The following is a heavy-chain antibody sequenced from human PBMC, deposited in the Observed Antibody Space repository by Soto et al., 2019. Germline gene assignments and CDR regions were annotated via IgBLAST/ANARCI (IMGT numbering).Heavy chain of an antibody. D-gene: IGHD2-15*01. CDR1: GFAFSSYG. J-gene: IGHJ4*02. Sequence: PGGSLRLSCAASGFAFSSYGMHWVRQAPGKGLEWVAVISHDGSNKYYADSVKGRFTISRDNSKNTLYLQMNSLRADDTAVYYCARDLGYCAGGTCYTVLYYWGQGTLVPVSS. CDR3: ARDLGYCAGGTCYTVLYY. CDR2: ISHDGSNK. V-gene: IGHV3-30*03.